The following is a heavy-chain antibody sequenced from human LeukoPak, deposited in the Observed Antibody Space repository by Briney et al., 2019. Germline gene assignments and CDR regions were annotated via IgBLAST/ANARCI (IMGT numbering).Heavy chain of an antibody. CDR1: GYTFTSYD. CDR3: ARGRRRPAYYYYDSSGYPD. V-gene: IGHV1-8*01. CDR2: MNPNSGNT. D-gene: IGHD3-22*01. J-gene: IGHJ4*02. Sequence: VPSVKVSCKASGYTFTSYDINWVRQATGQGLEWMGWMNPNSGNTGYAQKFQGRVTMTRNTSISTAYMELSSLRSEDTAVYYCARGRRRPAYYYYDSSGYPDWGQGTLVTVSS.